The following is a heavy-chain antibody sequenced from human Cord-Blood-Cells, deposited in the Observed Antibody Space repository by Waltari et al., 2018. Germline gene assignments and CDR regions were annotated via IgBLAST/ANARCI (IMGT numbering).Heavy chain of an antibody. J-gene: IGHJ6*02. D-gene: IGHD3-9*01. CDR3: ATSPPLTLHQNYGMDV. CDR1: GYTLTELS. V-gene: IGHV1-24*01. Sequence: PGASVKVSCKVSGYTLTELSMHWVRQAPGKGLEWMGGFDPEDGETIYAQKFQGRVTMTEDTSTDTAYMELSSLRSEDTAVYYCATSPPLTLHQNYGMDVWGQGTTVTVSS. CDR2: FDPEDGET.